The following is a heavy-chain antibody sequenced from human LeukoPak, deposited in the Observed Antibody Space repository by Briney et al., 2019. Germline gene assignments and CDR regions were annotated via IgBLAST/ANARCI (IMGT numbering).Heavy chain of an antibody. Sequence: GGXLRLSCADSGFSFSETWMSWVRQAPGKGPEGVAQINEDGSEKNYVDSVRGGFTISRDKAKNSLYMQMNSLRAEDTAVYYCAREPGSSTGLWGQGTLVTVSS. CDR2: INEDGSEK. V-gene: IGHV3-7*01. J-gene: IGHJ4*02. D-gene: IGHD5-12*01. CDR1: GFSFSETW. CDR3: AREPGSSTGL.